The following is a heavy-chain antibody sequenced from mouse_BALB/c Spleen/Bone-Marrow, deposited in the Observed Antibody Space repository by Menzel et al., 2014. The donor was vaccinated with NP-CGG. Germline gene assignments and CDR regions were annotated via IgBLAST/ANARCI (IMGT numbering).Heavy chain of an antibody. D-gene: IGHD2-10*01. Sequence: QVQLKQSGAELVKPGASVKLSCKASGYTFTSYYLYWVKQRPGQGLEWIGEINPSNGGTNFNERFKSKAPLTVDKSSSTAYMQLNSLTSEDSAVYYCTRRSLLSDYYSMDYWGQGTSVTVSS. CDR2: INPSNGGT. CDR3: TRRSLLSDYYSMDY. CDR1: GYTFTSYY. J-gene: IGHJ4*01. V-gene: IGHV1S81*02.